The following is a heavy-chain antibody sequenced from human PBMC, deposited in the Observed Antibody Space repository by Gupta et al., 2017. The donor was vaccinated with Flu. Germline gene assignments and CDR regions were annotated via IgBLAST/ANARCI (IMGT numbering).Heavy chain of an antibody. Sequence: GYLWSWLRQSTGKGLDWLGYIRHTGDTYYNPPLKSRLEMSVDTSRNQFSLQLTSMTAADTAVYHGARVLADDDTSGLYVDDWGRGSRGTVSS. CDR3: ARVLADDDTSGLYVDD. V-gene: IGHV4-31*02. D-gene: IGHD3-22*01. J-gene: IGHJ4*02. CDR2: IRHTGDT. CDR1: GYL.